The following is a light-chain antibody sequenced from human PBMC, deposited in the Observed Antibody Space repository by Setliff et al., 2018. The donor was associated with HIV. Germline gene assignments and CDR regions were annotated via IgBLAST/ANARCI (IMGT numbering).Light chain of an antibody. CDR2: DVS. Sequence: QSVLTQPVSVSGSPGQSITISCTGTSSDVGGYNYVSWYQQHPGKAPKVMIYDVSKRPSGISNRFSGSKSGNTASLTISGLQAEDETDYYCCSYAGTSWVFGGGTKVTVL. J-gene: IGLJ3*02. CDR3: CSYAGTSWV. CDR1: SSDVGGYNY. V-gene: IGLV2-23*02.